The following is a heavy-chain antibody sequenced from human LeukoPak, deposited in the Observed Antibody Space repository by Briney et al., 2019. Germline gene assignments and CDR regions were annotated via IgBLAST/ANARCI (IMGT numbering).Heavy chain of an antibody. CDR1: GYSLTNYW. V-gene: IGHV5-51*01. J-gene: IGHJ3*02. Sequence: HGESLKISCKGSGYSLTNYWIGWVRQMPGKGLEWMGIIYPGDSDTRYSPSFQGQVTISADKSISTAYLQWSSLKASDTAMYYCARHKFWAAGAPYDAFDIWGQGTMVTVSS. CDR2: IYPGDSDT. D-gene: IGHD6-13*01. CDR3: ARHKFWAAGAPYDAFDI.